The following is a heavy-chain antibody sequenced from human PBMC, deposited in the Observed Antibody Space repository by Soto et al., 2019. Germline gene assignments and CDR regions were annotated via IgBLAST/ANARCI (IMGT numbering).Heavy chain of an antibody. Sequence: PGGSLRLSCAASGFTFSDAWMNWVRQAPGKGLEWVGHVTTKTDGETTEYAAFVKGRFSISRDNSKNTLYLQMNSLRAEDTAVYYCAKDHPFGSDYYDSSGNEFDYWGQGTLVTVSS. V-gene: IGHV3-15*07. D-gene: IGHD3-22*01. CDR2: VTTKTDGETT. CDR1: GFTFSDAW. CDR3: AKDHPFGSDYYDSSGNEFDY. J-gene: IGHJ4*02.